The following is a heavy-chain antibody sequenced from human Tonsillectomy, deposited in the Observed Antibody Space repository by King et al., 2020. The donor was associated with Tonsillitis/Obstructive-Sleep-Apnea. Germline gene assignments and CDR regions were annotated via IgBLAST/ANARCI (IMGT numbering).Heavy chain of an antibody. D-gene: IGHD2-2*02. V-gene: IGHV5-10-1*03. J-gene: IGHJ6*02. CDR3: ARRWEYCSSTSCYTGVEYYGMDV. CDR1: GYSFTSYW. Sequence: VQLVESGAEVKKPGESLRISCKGSGYSFTSYWISWVRQMPGKGLEWMGRIDPSDSYTNYSPSFQGHVTISADKSISTAYLQWSSLKASDTAMYYCARRWEYCSSTSCYTGVEYYGMDVWGQGTTVTVSS. CDR2: IDPSDSYT.